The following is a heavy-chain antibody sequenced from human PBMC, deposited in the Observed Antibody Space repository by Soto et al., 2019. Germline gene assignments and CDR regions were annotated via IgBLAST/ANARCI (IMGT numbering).Heavy chain of an antibody. V-gene: IGHV3-30*03. CDR1: GFTFTSYG. D-gene: IGHD3-16*01. CDR2: ISYDGGLQ. J-gene: IGHJ4*02. CDR3: VSHLAYGHASVPYS. Sequence: QAHLVEAGGGVVQPGRSLRLSCAASGFTFTSYGMHWVRQAPGTRLEWVAVISYDGGLQHYADSVKGRFTISSDNSKNMVLLQMDSLRAEDTAVYYCVSHLAYGHASVPYSWGQGTLVSVSS.